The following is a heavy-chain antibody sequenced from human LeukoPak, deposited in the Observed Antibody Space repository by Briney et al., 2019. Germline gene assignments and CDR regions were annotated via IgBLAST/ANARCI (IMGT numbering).Heavy chain of an antibody. J-gene: IGHJ3*02. V-gene: IGHV4-39*07. CDR1: GGSISSISYY. D-gene: IGHD3-10*01. CDR2: IYYSGST. Sequence: PSETLSLTCTVSGGSISSISYYWGWIRQPPGKGLEWIGSIYYSGSTYYNPSLKSRVTISIDTSKNQFSLKLSSVTAADTAVYYCAGAMVRGKIAFDIWGQGTMVTVSS. CDR3: AGAMVRGKIAFDI.